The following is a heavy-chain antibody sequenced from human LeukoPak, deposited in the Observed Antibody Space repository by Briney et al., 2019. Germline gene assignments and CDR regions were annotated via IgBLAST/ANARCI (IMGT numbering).Heavy chain of an antibody. CDR1: GGSISSCY. Sequence: PSETLSLTCTVSGGSISSCYWSWIRQPPGKGLEWIGYIYYSGSTNYNPSLKSRVTISVDTSKNQFSLKLSSVTAADTAVCYCARGGTYKGYYYDSSGSNFDYWGQGTLVTVSS. CDR3: ARGGTYKGYYYDSSGSNFDY. V-gene: IGHV4-59*01. J-gene: IGHJ4*02. D-gene: IGHD3-22*01. CDR2: IYYSGST.